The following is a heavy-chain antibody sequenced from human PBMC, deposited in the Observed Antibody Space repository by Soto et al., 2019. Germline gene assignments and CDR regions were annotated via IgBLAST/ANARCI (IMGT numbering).Heavy chain of an antibody. CDR2: ISVYNGNT. CDR1: GYTFTSYG. CDR3: ARVGLRYYYDSSAWGWFDP. D-gene: IGHD3-22*01. V-gene: IGHV1-18*01. J-gene: IGHJ5*02. Sequence: QVQLVQSGAEVKTPGASVKVSCKASGYTFTSYGISWVRQAPGQGLEWMGWISVYNGNTNYAQKLQGRVTMTTDTSTSTASMELRSLRSDDTAVYYCARVGLRYYYDSSAWGWFDPWGQGTLVTVSS.